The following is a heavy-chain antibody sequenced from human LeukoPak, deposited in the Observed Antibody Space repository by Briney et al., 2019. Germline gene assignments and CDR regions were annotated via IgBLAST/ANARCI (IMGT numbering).Heavy chain of an antibody. V-gene: IGHV3-7*01. CDR3: ARDSHDFNYYYYMDV. CDR2: IKQDGSEK. CDR1: GFTFSSYW. D-gene: IGHD3/OR15-3a*01. Sequence: GGSLRLSCAASGFTFSSYWMSWVRQAPGKGLEWVANIKQDGSEKYYVDSVKGRFTISRDNAKNSLYLQMNSLRAEDTAVYYCARDSHDFNYYYYMDVWGKGTTVTVSS. J-gene: IGHJ6*03.